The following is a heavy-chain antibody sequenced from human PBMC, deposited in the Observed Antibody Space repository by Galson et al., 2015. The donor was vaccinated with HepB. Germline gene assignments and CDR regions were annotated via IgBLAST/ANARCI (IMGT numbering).Heavy chain of an antibody. CDR2: IYYSGST. J-gene: IGHJ5*02. CDR3: ARSPGVVINNWFDP. CDR1: GGSISSGGYY. V-gene: IGHV4-31*03. D-gene: IGHD3-3*01. Sequence: TLSLTCTVSGGSISSGGYYWSWIRQHPGKGLEWIGYIYYSGSTYYNPSLKSRVTISVDTSKNQFSLKLSSVTAADTAVYYCARSPGVVINNWFDPWGQGTLVTVSS.